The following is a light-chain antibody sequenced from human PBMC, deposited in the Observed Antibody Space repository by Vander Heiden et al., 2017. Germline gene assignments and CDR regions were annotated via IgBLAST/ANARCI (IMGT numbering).Light chain of an antibody. CDR2: DAS. Sequence: EIVLTQSPATLSLSPGDRATLSCRASQSVATYLAWYQQKPGQAPRLLIHDASYRATGIPARFSGRGSGTDFTLTISSLETEDFAVYYCQQRSDWPPVTFGQGTRLEIK. V-gene: IGKV3-11*01. CDR3: QQRSDWPPVT. CDR1: QSVATY. J-gene: IGKJ5*01.